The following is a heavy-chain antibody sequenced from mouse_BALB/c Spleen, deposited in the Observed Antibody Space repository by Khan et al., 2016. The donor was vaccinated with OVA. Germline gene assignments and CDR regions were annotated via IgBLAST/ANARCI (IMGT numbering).Heavy chain of an antibody. D-gene: IGHD2-10*02. CDR2: ISSGSSTI. V-gene: IGHV5-17*02. CDR1: GFTFSSFG. Sequence: EVELVESGGGLVQPGGSRKLSCAVSGFTFSSFGMHWVRQAPEKGLEWVAYISSGSSTIYYADTVKGRFTISRDNPKNTLFLQMTSLRSEDTAMYYCSRGMGPPFDYWGQGTTVTVSS. J-gene: IGHJ2*01. CDR3: SRGMGPPFDY.